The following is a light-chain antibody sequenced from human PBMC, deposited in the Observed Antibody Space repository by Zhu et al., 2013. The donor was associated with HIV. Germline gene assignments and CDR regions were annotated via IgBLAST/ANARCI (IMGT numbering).Light chain of an antibody. CDR3: ASHTHTATLYV. CDR1: SSDVGASNL. V-gene: IGLV2-14*01. Sequence: QSALTQPASVSGSPGQSITISCTGTSSDVGASNLISWYQQHPGKAPKVMIYEVSNRPSGVSNRFSGSKSGNTASLTISGLQAEDEGDYYCASHTHTATLYVFGTGSRVTVL. CDR2: EVS. J-gene: IGLJ1*01.